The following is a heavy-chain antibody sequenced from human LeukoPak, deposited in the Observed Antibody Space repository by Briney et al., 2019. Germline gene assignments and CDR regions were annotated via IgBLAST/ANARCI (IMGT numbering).Heavy chain of an antibody. J-gene: IGHJ4*02. Sequence: KPGGSLRLSCAASGFTFSSYSMNWVRQAPGKGLERVSSISSSSSYIYCADSVKGRFTISRDNAKNSLYLQMNSLRAEDTAVYYCARDLGSDRTTVTYYFDYWGQGTLVTVSS. V-gene: IGHV3-21*01. CDR2: ISSSSSYI. CDR1: GFTFSSYS. D-gene: IGHD4-17*01. CDR3: ARDLGSDRTTVTYYFDY.